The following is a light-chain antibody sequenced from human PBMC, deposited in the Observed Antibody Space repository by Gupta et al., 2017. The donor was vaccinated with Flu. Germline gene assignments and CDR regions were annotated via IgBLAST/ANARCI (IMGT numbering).Light chain of an antibody. CDR2: GAS. V-gene: IGKV1-39*01. J-gene: IGKJ2*01. CDR3: QQSYSSGPYT. Sequence: SSLSASLGDRVTITCRASRNIANFLNWYQQRPGKAPNLLIYGASNLKSGVPPRFSGTGSGAFFTLTISSLQPEDFAVYYCQQSYSSGPYTFGQGTKVETK. CDR1: RNIANF.